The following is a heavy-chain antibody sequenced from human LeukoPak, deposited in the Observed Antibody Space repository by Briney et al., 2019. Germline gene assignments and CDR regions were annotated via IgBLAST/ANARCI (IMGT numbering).Heavy chain of an antibody. Sequence: PSETLSLTCTVSGASVSSGGYYWSWIRQPPGKGLEWIGYIYYSGGTNYNPSLKSRVTISVDTSKNQFSLKLSSVTAADTAVYYCARGSRGYSYGWGQGTLVTVSS. J-gene: IGHJ4*02. D-gene: IGHD5-18*01. CDR2: IYYSGGT. V-gene: IGHV4-61*08. CDR3: ARGSRGYSYG. CDR1: GASVSSGGYY.